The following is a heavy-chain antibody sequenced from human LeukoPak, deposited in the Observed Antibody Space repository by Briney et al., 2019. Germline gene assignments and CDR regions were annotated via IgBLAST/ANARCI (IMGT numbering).Heavy chain of an antibody. J-gene: IGHJ4*02. Sequence: TSETLSLTCTVSGGSISSYYWSWIRQPPGKGLEWIGYIYYSGSTNYNPSLKSRVTISVDTSKNQFSLKLSSVTAADTAVYYCARDYSSSSLWYFDYWGQGTLVTVSS. D-gene: IGHD6-6*01. CDR3: ARDYSSSSLWYFDY. CDR1: GGSISSYY. V-gene: IGHV4-59*01. CDR2: IYYSGST.